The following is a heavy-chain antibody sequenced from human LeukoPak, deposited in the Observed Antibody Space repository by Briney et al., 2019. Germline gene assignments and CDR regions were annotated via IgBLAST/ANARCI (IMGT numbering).Heavy chain of an antibody. Sequence: ASVKVSCKASGYTFTSYDINWVRQATGQGLEWMGWMNPNSGNTGYAQKFQGRVTMTRNTSISTAYMELSSLRSEDTAGYYCARKRAAPRWFDPWGQGTLVTVSS. V-gene: IGHV1-8*01. CDR3: ARKRAAPRWFDP. CDR1: GYTFTSYD. CDR2: MNPNSGNT. J-gene: IGHJ5*02. D-gene: IGHD6-13*01.